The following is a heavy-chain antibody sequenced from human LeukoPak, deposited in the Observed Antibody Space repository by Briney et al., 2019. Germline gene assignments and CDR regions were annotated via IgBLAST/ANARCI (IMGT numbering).Heavy chain of an antibody. Sequence: GGSLRLSCAASGFTFSSYAMSWVRQAPGKGLEWVAVISYDGSNKYYADSVKGRFTISRDNSKNTLYLQMNSLRAEDTAVYYCARGMGDYYDSSGPSFDIWGQGTMVTVSS. CDR3: ARGMGDYYDSSGPSFDI. J-gene: IGHJ3*02. CDR1: GFTFSSYA. CDR2: ISYDGSNK. D-gene: IGHD3-22*01. V-gene: IGHV3-30-3*01.